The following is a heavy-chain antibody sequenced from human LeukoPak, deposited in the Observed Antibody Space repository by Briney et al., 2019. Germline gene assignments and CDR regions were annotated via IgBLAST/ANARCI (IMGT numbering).Heavy chain of an antibody. CDR1: GFTFSNYA. Sequence: AGGSLRLSCAASGFTFSNYAVNWVRQAPGKGLEWVSSISSSSSYIYYADSVKGRFTISRDNAKNSLYLQMNSLRAEDTAVYYCARVELPPIWGQGTLVTVSS. J-gene: IGHJ3*02. V-gene: IGHV3-21*01. D-gene: IGHD1-26*01. CDR3: ARVELPPI. CDR2: ISSSSSYI.